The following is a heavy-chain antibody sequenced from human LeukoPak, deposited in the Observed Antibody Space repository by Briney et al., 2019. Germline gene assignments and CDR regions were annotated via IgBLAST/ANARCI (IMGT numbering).Heavy chain of an antibody. CDR1: GGSFSGYY. Sequence: SETLSLTCAVYGGSFSGYYWSWIRQPPGKGLEWIGEINHSGSTNYNPSLKSRVTISVDTSKNQFSLKLSSVTAADTAVYYCARGPSGSYTLLGSYFDYWGQGTLVTVSS. CDR3: ARGPSGSYTLLGSYFDY. J-gene: IGHJ4*02. D-gene: IGHD1-26*01. CDR2: INHSGST. V-gene: IGHV4-34*01.